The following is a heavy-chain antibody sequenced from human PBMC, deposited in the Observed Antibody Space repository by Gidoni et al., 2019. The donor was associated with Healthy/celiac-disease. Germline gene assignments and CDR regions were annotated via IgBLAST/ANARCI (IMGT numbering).Heavy chain of an antibody. J-gene: IGHJ3*02. V-gene: IGHV3-23*01. CDR1: RFTFSSYA. Sequence: EVQLLESGGGLVQPGGSLRLSCAASRFTFSSYAMSWVRQAPGKGLEWVSTISGSGGSTYYADSVKGRFTISRDNSKNTLYLQMNSLRAEDTAVYYCAKVGTTTDAFDIWGQGTMVTVSS. D-gene: IGHD1-7*01. CDR3: AKVGTTTDAFDI. CDR2: ISGSGGST.